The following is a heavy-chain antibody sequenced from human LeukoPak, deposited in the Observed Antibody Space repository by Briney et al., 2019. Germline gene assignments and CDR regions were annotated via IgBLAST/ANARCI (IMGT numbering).Heavy chain of an antibody. D-gene: IGHD3-3*01. Sequence: SETLSLTCSVSDYSIRDGFFWGWIRQPPGRGLEWIGSVYHSGSTYYHQSLQSRVTISLDMSRNQFSLNLRPVIAADTAVYYCSRIFRGTKGYFQHWSQGTLVTVSS. J-gene: IGHJ1*01. CDR1: DYSIRDGFF. CDR3: SRIFRGTKGYFQH. CDR2: VYHSGST. V-gene: IGHV4-38-2*02.